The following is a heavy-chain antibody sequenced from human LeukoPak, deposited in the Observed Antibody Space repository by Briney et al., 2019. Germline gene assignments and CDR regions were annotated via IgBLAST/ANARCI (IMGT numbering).Heavy chain of an antibody. CDR2: IYTSGST. V-gene: IGHV4-4*07. CDR3: AREDSSGYYYLVSY. CDR1: GGSISSYS. J-gene: IGHJ4*02. Sequence: PSETLSLTCTVSGGSISSYSWSWIRQPAGKGLEWIGRIYTSGSTNYNPSLKSRVTMSVDTSKNQFSLKLSSVTAADTAVYYCAREDSSGYYYLVSYWGQGTPVTVSS. D-gene: IGHD3-22*01.